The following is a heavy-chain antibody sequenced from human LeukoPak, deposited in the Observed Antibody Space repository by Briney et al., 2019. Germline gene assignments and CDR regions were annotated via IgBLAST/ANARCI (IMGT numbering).Heavy chain of an antibody. D-gene: IGHD2-2*01. CDR2: IYYSGST. V-gene: IGHV4-31*03. Sequence: SETLSLTCTVSGGSISSGGYYWSWIREHPWKGLEWIGYIYYSGSTYYNPSLKSRVTISVDTSKNQFSLKLSSVTAADTAVYYCARDPSLEDAFDIWGQGTMVTVSS. J-gene: IGHJ3*02. CDR1: GGSISSGGYY. CDR3: ARDPSLEDAFDI.